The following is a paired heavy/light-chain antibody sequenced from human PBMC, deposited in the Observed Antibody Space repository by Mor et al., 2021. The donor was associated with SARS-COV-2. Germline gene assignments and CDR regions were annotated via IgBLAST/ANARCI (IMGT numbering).Light chain of an antibody. CDR3: SSFTSSTTWV. V-gene: IGLV2-14*01. CDR1: SSDVGGYNY. Sequence: QSALTQPASVSGSPGQSITISCTGTSSDVGGYNYVSWYQQHPGKAPKLMIHEVSNRPSGVSNRFSGSKSGNTASLTISGLQAEDEADYHCSSFTSSTTWVFGGGTKLTVL. CDR2: EVS. J-gene: IGLJ3*02.
Heavy chain of an antibody. CDR2: IHYSGST. J-gene: IGHJ4*02. CDR1: GGSISSSNYY. V-gene: IGHV4-39*07. D-gene: IGHD2-21*01. CDR3: ARNFRGGEDY. Sequence: QLQLQESGPGLVEPSETLSLTCTVSGGSISSSNYYWGWIRQPPGKGLEWIGSIHYSGSTYYNPSLKSRVTISVDTSKNQFSLKVNSVTAADTAVYYCARNFRGGEDYWGQGTLVSVSS.